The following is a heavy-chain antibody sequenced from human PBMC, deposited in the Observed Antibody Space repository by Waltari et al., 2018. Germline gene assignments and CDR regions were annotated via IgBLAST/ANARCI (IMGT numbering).Heavy chain of an antibody. Sequence: EVHLVESGGGLVQPGGSLRFSGAASAFTFSSSWLSGVRQAPGKGLEWVANINQDGNKLYYVDSVEGRFTISRDNAKNSLYLQMNSLRAEDTAVYYCARDQMVTVTDDNWFDSWGQGNLVTVSS. D-gene: IGHD4-17*01. CDR2: INQDGNKL. V-gene: IGHV3-7*01. J-gene: IGHJ5*01. CDR3: ARDQMVTVTDDNWFDS. CDR1: AFTFSSSW.